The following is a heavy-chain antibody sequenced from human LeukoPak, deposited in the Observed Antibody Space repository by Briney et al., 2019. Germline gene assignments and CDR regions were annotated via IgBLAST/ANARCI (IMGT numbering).Heavy chain of an antibody. CDR1: GGTFSSYA. CDR3: ASGRTATTDYYYMDV. D-gene: IGHD1-26*01. J-gene: IGHJ6*03. V-gene: IGHV1-69*05. CDR2: IIPIFGTA. Sequence: ASVKVSCKASGGTFSSYAISWVRQAPGQGLEWMGGIIPIFGTANYAQKFQGRVTITTDESTSTAYMELSSLRSEDTAVYYCASGRTATTDYYYMDVWGKGTTVTVSS.